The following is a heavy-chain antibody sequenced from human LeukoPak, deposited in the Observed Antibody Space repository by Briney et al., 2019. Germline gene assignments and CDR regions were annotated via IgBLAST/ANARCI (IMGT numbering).Heavy chain of an antibody. D-gene: IGHD5-12*01. Sequence: SETLSLTCTVSGGSISSYYWSWIRQPPWKGLEWIGYIYYSGSTNYNPSLKSRVTISVDTSKNQFSLKLSSVTAADTAVYYCARDNSGYVGAFDYWGQGTLVTVSS. CDR3: ARDNSGYVGAFDY. V-gene: IGHV4-59*01. J-gene: IGHJ4*02. CDR1: GGSISSYY. CDR2: IYYSGST.